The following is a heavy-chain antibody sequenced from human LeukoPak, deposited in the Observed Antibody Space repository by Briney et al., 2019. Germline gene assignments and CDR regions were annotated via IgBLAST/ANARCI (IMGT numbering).Heavy chain of an antibody. CDR3: ARDWRSCGCSDY. J-gene: IGHJ4*02. CDR2: ISGSTTYT. V-gene: IGHV3-21*05. D-gene: IGHD6-19*01. CDR1: GFTFSSHE. Sequence: KPGGSLRLSCAASGFTFSSHEMNWVRQAPGKGLEWVSYISGSTTYTNYADSVKGRFTISRDNAKNSLYLQMNSLRAEDTAAYYCARDWRSCGCSDYWGQGTLVTVSS.